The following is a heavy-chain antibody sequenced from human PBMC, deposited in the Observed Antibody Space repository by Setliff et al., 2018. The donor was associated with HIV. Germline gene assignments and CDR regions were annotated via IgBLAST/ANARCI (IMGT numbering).Heavy chain of an antibody. D-gene: IGHD4-17*01. V-gene: IGHV4-38-2*01. Sequence: SETLSLTCDVSGYSISSGYYWGWIRQPPGKRLEWIGSLYHSGSTYYSPSLKSRVTISVDTSKDQFSLKLTSVTAADTAFYYCARQGVDYGDPNDYWGQGTLVTVSS. CDR1: GYSISSGYY. J-gene: IGHJ4*02. CDR3: ARQGVDYGDPNDY. CDR2: LYHSGST.